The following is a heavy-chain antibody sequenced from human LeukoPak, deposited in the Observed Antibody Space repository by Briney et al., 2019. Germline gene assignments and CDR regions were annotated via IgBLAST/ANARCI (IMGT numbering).Heavy chain of an antibody. V-gene: IGHV3-11*01. J-gene: IGHJ5*02. CDR1: GFTFSDYY. Sequence: PGGSLRLSCAASGFTFSDYYMSWIRQAPGKGLEWVSYISSSGSTIYYADSVKGRFTISRDNAKNSLYLQMNSLRAEDTAVYYCARGSSCGGDCYGNPLRGPWGQGTLVTVSS. CDR3: ARGSSCGGDCYGNPLRGP. D-gene: IGHD2-21*02. CDR2: ISSSGSTI.